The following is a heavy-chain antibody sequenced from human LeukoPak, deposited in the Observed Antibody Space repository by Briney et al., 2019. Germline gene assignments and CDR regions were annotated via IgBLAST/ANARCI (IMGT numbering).Heavy chain of an antibody. CDR3: ARLWIVATWFDA. CDR1: NGSMTSDSYY. V-gene: IGHV4-39*02. D-gene: IGHD2-2*03. CDR2: IFYSGKT. J-gene: IGHJ5*02. Sequence: SETLSLTCTVSNGSMTSDSYYWAWVRQPPGKGLEWIGTIFYSGKTYYSASLKSRVTVSLDTSKKNFSLRLSFVTAADTAVYYCARLWIVATWFDAWGQGALITVSS.